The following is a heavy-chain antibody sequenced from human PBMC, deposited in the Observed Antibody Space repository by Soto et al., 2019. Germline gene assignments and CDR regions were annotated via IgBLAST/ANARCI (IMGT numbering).Heavy chain of an antibody. V-gene: IGHV2-5*01. D-gene: IGHD3-3*01. CDR2: MYWNGDK. CDR3: GQRTNSSDFSGTDF. J-gene: IGHJ4*02. Sequence: QITLKASGPALVKPTQTLTLTCSFSGFSLSTGGMGVVWIRQPPGKALEWLAIMYWNGDKRYSPSLKNRLTITEGTSTNQVVLTMTNMDPVDTATYYCGQRTNSSDFSGTDFWGQGTLVTVSS. CDR1: GFSLSTGGMG.